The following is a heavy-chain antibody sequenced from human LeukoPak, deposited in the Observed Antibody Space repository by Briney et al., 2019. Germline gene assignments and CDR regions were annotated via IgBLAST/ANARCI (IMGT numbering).Heavy chain of an antibody. CDR1: VGSFSGYY. Sequence: SETLSLTCAVYVGSFSGYYWSWIRQPPGKGLEWIGEINHSGSTNYNPSLKSRVTISVDTSKNQFSLKLSSVTAADTAVYYCASGIHGIVVVTAITSFDYWGQGTLVTVSS. V-gene: IGHV4-34*01. CDR2: INHSGST. CDR3: ASGIHGIVVVTAITSFDY. D-gene: IGHD2-21*02. J-gene: IGHJ4*02.